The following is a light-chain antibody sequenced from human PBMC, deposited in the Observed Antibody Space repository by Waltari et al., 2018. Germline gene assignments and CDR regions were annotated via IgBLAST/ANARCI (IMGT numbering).Light chain of an antibody. CDR2: KDT. Sequence: SYELTQPPSVSVSPGQTARITCSGDALPKQYAYWYQKKPGQAPVLVIYKDTGRPSGIPERFSGSRSGTTVTLTISGVQTEDEADYYCQSADSRGTVVFGGGTELTVL. CDR1: ALPKQY. J-gene: IGLJ2*01. V-gene: IGLV3-25*03. CDR3: QSADSRGTVV.